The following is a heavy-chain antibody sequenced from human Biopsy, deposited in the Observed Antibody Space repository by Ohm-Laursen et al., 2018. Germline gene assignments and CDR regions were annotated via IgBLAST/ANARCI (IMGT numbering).Heavy chain of an antibody. CDR3: ARMEQPHDY. D-gene: IGHD6-13*01. CDR2: INPNSGDT. Sequence: ASVKVSCKASGYPFSNYYLFWVRQAPGQGLEWMGRINPNSGDTVFARNFQGRVTMARDTAISTVYMDLRNLRPDDTAVYFCARMEQPHDYWGQGTLVTVSS. V-gene: IGHV1-2*06. CDR1: GYPFSNYY. J-gene: IGHJ4*02.